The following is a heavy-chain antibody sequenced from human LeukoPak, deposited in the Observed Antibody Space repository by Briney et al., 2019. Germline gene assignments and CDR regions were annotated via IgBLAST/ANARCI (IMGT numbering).Heavy chain of an antibody. Sequence: GGSLRLSCAASGFTFSSYWMSWVRQAPGKGLEWVANIKQDGSEKYYVDSVKGRFTISRDNAKNSLYLQMNSLRAEDTAVYYCATKGYSYAKGYWGQGTLVTVSS. CDR2: IKQDGSEK. J-gene: IGHJ4*02. CDR3: ATKGYSYAKGY. D-gene: IGHD5-18*01. CDR1: GFTFSSYW. V-gene: IGHV3-7*01.